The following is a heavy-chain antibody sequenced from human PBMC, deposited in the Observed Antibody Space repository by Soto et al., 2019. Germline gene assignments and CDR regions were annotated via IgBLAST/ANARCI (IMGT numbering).Heavy chain of an antibody. V-gene: IGHV4-31*03. D-gene: IGHD3-16*01. CDR3: ARDEGGNYGMDV. CDR2: IYYSGST. CDR1: GGSISSGGYY. Sequence: QVQLQESGPGLVKPSQTLSLTCTVSGGSISSGGYYWSWIRQHPGKGLEWIGYIYYSGSTYYNPSLKSRXXIXVXTSKNQFSLKLSSVTAADTAVYYCARDEGGNYGMDVWGQGTTVTVSS. J-gene: IGHJ6*02.